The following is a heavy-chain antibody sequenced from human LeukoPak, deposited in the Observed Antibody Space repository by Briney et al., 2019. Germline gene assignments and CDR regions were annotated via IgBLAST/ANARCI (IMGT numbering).Heavy chain of an antibody. J-gene: IGHJ3*02. Sequence: HGESLKISCRGSGYSFSTYWVGWVRQMPGKGLEWMGIMYPGDSDTRYSPSFQGQFTISADKSISTAYLQWSSLKASDTAMYYCARRDGYNMGAFDIWGQGAMVTVSS. D-gene: IGHD5-24*01. V-gene: IGHV5-51*01. CDR1: GYSFSTYW. CDR3: ARRDGYNMGAFDI. CDR2: MYPGDSDT.